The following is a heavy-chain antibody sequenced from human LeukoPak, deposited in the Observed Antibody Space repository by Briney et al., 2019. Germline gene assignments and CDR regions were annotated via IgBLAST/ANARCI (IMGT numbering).Heavy chain of an antibody. Sequence: SETLSLTCTVSGGSISSYYWNWIRQPAGKGLEWIGRIHTSGSTNYNPSLKSRVTMSIDTSKNQFSLELRSVTAADTAVYYCVRDAHYYGSGSRNKAIDYWGQGTLVTVSS. V-gene: IGHV4-4*07. CDR3: VRDAHYYGSGSRNKAIDY. CDR1: GGSISSYY. CDR2: IHTSGST. J-gene: IGHJ4*02. D-gene: IGHD3-10*01.